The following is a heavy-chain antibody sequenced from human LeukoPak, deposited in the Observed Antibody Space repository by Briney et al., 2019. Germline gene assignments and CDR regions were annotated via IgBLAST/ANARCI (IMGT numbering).Heavy chain of an antibody. Sequence: SETLSLTCAVSGGSISSSNWWSWVRQPPGKGLEWIGEINHSGSTNYNPSLKSRVTISVDTSKNQFSLKLSSVTAADTAVYYCARGLLLWFGDPGYYFDYWGQGTLVTVSS. V-gene: IGHV4-4*02. CDR3: ARGLLLWFGDPGYYFDY. J-gene: IGHJ4*02. CDR2: INHSGST. D-gene: IGHD3-10*01. CDR1: GGSISSSNW.